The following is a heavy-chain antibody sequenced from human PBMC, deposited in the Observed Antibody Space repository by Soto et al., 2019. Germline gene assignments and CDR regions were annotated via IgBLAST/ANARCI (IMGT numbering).Heavy chain of an antibody. D-gene: IGHD1-26*01. CDR3: ARRGSGSYYDY. J-gene: IGHJ4*02. V-gene: IGHV3-23*01. CDR2: ISGRGDST. CDR1: GFTFCRHG. Sequence: EVQLLESGGGLVQPGGSLGPSFAASGFTFCRHGMRWVRQAPVKGLEWVPAISGRGDSTYYADSVKGRFTISRDNSKNTLYLQMNSLRAEDTAVYYCARRGSGSYYDYWGQGTLVTVSS.